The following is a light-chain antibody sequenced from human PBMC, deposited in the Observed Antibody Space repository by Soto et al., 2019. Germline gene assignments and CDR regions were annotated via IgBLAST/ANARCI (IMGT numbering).Light chain of an antibody. CDR1: QSFSSY. Sequence: EIVLTQSPATLSLSPGERDPLPCRASQSFSSYLAWYQQKPGQAPRLLIYDASNSATGIPARFSGSGSGTDFTLTISSIEPEDFAVYYCQQRSNLLTFGGGTQVDIK. J-gene: IGKJ4*02. V-gene: IGKV3-11*01. CDR3: QQRSNLLT. CDR2: DAS.